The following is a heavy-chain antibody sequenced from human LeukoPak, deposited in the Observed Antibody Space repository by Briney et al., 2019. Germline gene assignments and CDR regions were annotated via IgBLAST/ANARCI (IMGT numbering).Heavy chain of an antibody. CDR3: ARGGSYGLPFDY. J-gene: IGHJ4*02. CDR1: GESFTTFY. D-gene: IGHD5-18*01. Sequence: SETLSLTCAVYGESFTTFYWGWIRQTPGKGLEWIGEINHTGSTNYNPSLKSRVTISIDTSKNQFSLKLSSVTAADTAVYYCARGGSYGLPFDYWGQGTLVTVSS. V-gene: IGHV4-34*01. CDR2: INHTGST.